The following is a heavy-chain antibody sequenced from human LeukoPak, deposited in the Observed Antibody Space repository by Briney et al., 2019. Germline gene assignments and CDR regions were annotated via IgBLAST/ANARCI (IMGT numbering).Heavy chain of an antibody. CDR2: IIPIFGTA. Sequence: SVKVSCKASGGTFSSYAISWVRQAPGQGLEWMGGIIPIFGTANYAQKFQGRVAITADESTSTAYMELSSLRSEDTAVYYCAIQREIGAFDIWGQGTMVTVSS. CDR1: GGTFSSYA. J-gene: IGHJ3*02. V-gene: IGHV1-69*01. CDR3: AIQREIGAFDI.